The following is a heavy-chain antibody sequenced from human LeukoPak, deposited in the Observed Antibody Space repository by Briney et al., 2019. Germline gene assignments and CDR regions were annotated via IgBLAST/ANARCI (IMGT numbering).Heavy chain of an antibody. J-gene: IGHJ5*02. V-gene: IGHV3-7*05. CDR1: GFSFSKSW. CDR2: IHEEGSQG. Sequence: AGCLRLSCAASGFSFSKSWMNWVRQAPGKGLEWVASIHEEGSQGYYVDSVRGRFTIARDNAKKSLYLQMDSLRPEDTALYYCAKVDSQFPGSSWGQGTPVTVS. CDR3: AKVDSQFPGSS. D-gene: IGHD3-10*01.